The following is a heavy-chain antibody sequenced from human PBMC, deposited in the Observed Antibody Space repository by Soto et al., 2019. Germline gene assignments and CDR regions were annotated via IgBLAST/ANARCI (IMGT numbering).Heavy chain of an antibody. J-gene: IGHJ6*02. Sequence: GGSLRLSCAASGFTFSSYSMNWVRQAPGKGLEWVSSISSSSYIYYADSVKGRFTISRDNAKNSLYLQMNSLRAEDTAVYYCARDQSGRYYYYGMDVWGQGTTVTVSS. CDR1: GFTFSSYS. V-gene: IGHV3-21*01. CDR2: ISSSSYI. CDR3: ARDQSGRYYYYGMDV.